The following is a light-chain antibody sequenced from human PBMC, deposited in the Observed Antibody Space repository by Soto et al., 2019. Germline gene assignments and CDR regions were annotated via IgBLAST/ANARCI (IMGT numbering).Light chain of an antibody. CDR2: GAS. CDR3: QQSYFTPT. V-gene: IGKV3-15*01. CDR1: QSISTN. Sequence: EIVMTQSPATLSVSPGERATLSCRASQSISTNLAWYQQKPGQGPRLLIFGASTRAIGIPSRFSGSGSGTDFTLTISGVQHEDFATYYCQQSYFTPTFGQGTKVDIK. J-gene: IGKJ1*01.